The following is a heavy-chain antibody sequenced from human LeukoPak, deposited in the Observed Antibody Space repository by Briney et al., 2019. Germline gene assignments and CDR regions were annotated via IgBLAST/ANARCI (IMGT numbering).Heavy chain of an antibody. CDR2: MSASGGTT. J-gene: IGHJ4*02. D-gene: IGHD5-24*01. CDR1: GFTLSSYA. Sequence: PGGSLRLSCAAAGFTLSSYAMNWVRQTPGEGLEWVSGMSASGGTTYADSVKGRFTNSRDTSKNTLYLQMDALRAEDTDIYFCAKEIGRDDYNRCDYWGQGTPVTVSS. V-gene: IGHV3-23*01. CDR3: AKEIGRDDYNRCDY.